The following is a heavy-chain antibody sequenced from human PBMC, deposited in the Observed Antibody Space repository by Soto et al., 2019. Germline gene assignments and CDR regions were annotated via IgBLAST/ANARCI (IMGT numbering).Heavy chain of an antibody. D-gene: IGHD1-7*01. CDR1: GFTFSSYS. CDR3: ARKGAIGTTFVPWFDP. CDR2: ISSSSTYI. V-gene: IGHV3-21*01. Sequence: GSLRLSCAASGFTFSSYSMNWVRQAPGKGLEWVSSISSSSTYIYYADSVKGRFTISRDNAKNSLYLHMSSLRVEDTAVYYCARKGAIGTTFVPWFDPWGQGTLVTVSS. J-gene: IGHJ5*02.